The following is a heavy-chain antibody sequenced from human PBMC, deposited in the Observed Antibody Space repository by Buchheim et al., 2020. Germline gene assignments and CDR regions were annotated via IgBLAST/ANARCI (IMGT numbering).Heavy chain of an antibody. CDR1: GGSISSGDFY. D-gene: IGHD1-26*01. V-gene: IGHV4-30-4*01. CDR2: IYYGGST. J-gene: IGHJ4*02. Sequence: QVQLQESGPGLVKPSQTLSLTRTVSGGSISSGDFYWSWVRQPPGKGLEWIGYIYYGGSTYYNPSLKSRVTISVDTSKNQFSLNLRSVTAADTAVYYCARVDSGTYYYNWAQFDYWGQGTL. CDR3: ARVDSGTYYYNWAQFDY.